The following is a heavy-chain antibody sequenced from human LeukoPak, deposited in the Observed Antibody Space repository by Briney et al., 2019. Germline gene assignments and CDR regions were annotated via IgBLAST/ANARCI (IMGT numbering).Heavy chain of an antibody. CDR2: IYSGGST. D-gene: IGHD3-3*01. Sequence: GGSLRLSCAASGFTVSSNYMSWVRQAPGKGLEWVSVIYSGGSTYYADSVKGRFTISRDNSKNTLYLQMNSLRAEDTAVYYCVREEGVAFYYYGMDVWGQGTTVTVSS. J-gene: IGHJ6*02. CDR1: GFTVSSNY. V-gene: IGHV3-53*01. CDR3: VREEGVAFYYYGMDV.